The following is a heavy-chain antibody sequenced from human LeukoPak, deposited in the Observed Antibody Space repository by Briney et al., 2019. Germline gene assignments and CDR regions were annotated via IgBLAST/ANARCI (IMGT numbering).Heavy chain of an antibody. D-gene: IGHD1-26*01. Sequence: SETLSLTCAVYGGSFSGYYWSWIRQPPGKGLEWIGEINHSGSTYYNPSLKSRVTISVDTSKNQFSLKLSSVTAADAAVYYCAMSGWELLREADDAFDIWGQGTMVTVSS. CDR2: INHSGST. CDR1: GGSFSGYY. V-gene: IGHV4-34*01. J-gene: IGHJ3*02. CDR3: AMSGWELLREADDAFDI.